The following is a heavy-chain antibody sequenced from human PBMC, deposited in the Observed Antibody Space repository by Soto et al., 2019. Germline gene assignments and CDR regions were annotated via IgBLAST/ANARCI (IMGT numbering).Heavy chain of an antibody. V-gene: IGHV1-69*06. CDR1: GGTFSSYA. CDR3: ARGGSGSYWVGWFDP. D-gene: IGHD3-10*01. Sequence: SVKVSCKASGGTFSSYAISWVRQAPGQGLEWMGGIIPMFGTPNYAQKFQGRVTITADKSTSTAYMELRSLRSDDTAVYYCARGGSGSYWVGWFDPWGQGTLVTVSS. J-gene: IGHJ5*02. CDR2: IIPMFGTP.